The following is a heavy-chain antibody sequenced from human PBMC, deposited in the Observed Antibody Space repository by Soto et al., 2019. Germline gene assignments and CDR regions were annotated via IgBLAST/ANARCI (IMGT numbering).Heavy chain of an antibody. CDR1: GGSINNHY. Sequence: PSETLPLTCTVSGGSINNHYWSWIRQPPGKGLEWLGYVYYNGITNYNPSLKSRVTISVDTSKNQFSLKLSSVTAADTAVYYCARHRRPSGSGSYYFDYWGQGTLVTVSS. D-gene: IGHD3-10*01. CDR3: ARHRRPSGSGSYYFDY. CDR2: VYYNGIT. V-gene: IGHV4-59*08. J-gene: IGHJ4*02.